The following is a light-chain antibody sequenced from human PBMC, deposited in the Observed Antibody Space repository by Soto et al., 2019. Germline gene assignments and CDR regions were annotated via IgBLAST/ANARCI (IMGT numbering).Light chain of an antibody. CDR2: GAS. V-gene: IGKV1-39*01. J-gene: IGKJ5*01. CDR1: QSISCY. CDR3: QQSLSTLLT. Sequence: DIQMTQSPSTLSASVGDRVTITCRASQSISCYLNWYQQKPGKAPKVLISGASTLHNGVPSRFSGRGSGTDFTLTISSLQPEDVATYYCQQSLSTLLTFGQGTRLEIK.